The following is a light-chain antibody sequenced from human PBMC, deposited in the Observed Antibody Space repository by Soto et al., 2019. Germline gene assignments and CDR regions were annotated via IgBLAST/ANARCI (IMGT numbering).Light chain of an antibody. Sequence: IQLTQSPSSLSASVGDSVTVTCRASQSINLYLNWYQQKPGKAPTLLIYGASTLQSGVPSRFSGGGSRTDVTLTISSLQTEDCATYSCQQSDRSPYTFGQGTKLEI. CDR1: QSINLY. V-gene: IGKV1-39*01. J-gene: IGKJ2*01. CDR3: QQSDRSPYT. CDR2: GAS.